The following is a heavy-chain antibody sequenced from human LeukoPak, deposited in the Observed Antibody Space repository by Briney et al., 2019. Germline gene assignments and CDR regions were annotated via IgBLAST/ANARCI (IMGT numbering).Heavy chain of an antibody. Sequence: ASVKVSCKASVYTFTSYDINWVRQATGQGLEWMGWMNPNSGNTGYAQKFQGRVTMTRNTSISTAYMVLSSLRSEDTAVYYCARGTNLYYYGSGSYQDYWGQGTLVTVSS. D-gene: IGHD3-10*01. J-gene: IGHJ4*02. CDR2: MNPNSGNT. CDR1: VYTFTSYD. V-gene: IGHV1-8*01. CDR3: ARGTNLYYYGSGSYQDY.